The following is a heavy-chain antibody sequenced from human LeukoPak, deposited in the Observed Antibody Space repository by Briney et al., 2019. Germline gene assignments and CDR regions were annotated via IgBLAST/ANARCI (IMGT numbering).Heavy chain of an antibody. CDR1: GFTFSSYG. CDR2: IWYDGRNK. Sequence: QPGRSLRLSCVAPGFTFSSYGMHWVRQAPGKGLGWVAVIWYDGRNKYYGDSVKGRFTISRDNSKNTLYLQMNSLRAEDTAVYYCARGCGGDCYGYLQHWGQGTLVTVSS. D-gene: IGHD2-21*02. CDR3: ARGCGGDCYGYLQH. V-gene: IGHV3-33*01. J-gene: IGHJ1*01.